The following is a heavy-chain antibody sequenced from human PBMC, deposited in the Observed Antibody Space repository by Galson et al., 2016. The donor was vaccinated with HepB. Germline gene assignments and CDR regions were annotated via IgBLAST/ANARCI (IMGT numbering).Heavy chain of an antibody. V-gene: IGHV3-7*01. J-gene: IGHJ5*02. CDR2: INQDGSEK. D-gene: IGHD1-14*01. CDR1: GFSFSDFW. Sequence: SLRLSCAASGFSFSDFWMTWVRQAPGRGLEWVANINQDGSEKYYVDSVKGRFTISRDNAKNSLYLQMDSLRVEDTAMYFCARGTGQGGAPWGQGTLVTVSS. CDR3: ARGTGQGGAP.